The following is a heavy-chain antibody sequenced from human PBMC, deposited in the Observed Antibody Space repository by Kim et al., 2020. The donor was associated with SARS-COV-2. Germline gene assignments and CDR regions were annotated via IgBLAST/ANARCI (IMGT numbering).Heavy chain of an antibody. CDR3: AKGDTGARVTFDY. D-gene: IGHD5-18*01. V-gene: IGHV3-23*01. Sequence: YAASVKGRFTISSDNSRNPLYLQINSLRAEGTAVSYCAKGDTGARVTFDYWGQGTLVTVSS. J-gene: IGHJ4*02.